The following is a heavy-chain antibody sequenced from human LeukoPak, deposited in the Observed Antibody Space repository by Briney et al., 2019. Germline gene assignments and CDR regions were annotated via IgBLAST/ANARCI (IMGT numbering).Heavy chain of an antibody. D-gene: IGHD3-10*01. CDR1: GGSFSGYY. V-gene: IGHV4-34*01. J-gene: IGHJ6*03. Sequence: PSETLSLTCAVSGGSFSGYYWSWIRHPPGKGLEWIGEINHSGSTNYNPSLTSRATISVDTSKNPFSLKLSSVTAADTAVYYCARETITMVRGVIIRPPDYYYYYMDVWGKGTTVTVSS. CDR2: INHSGST. CDR3: ARETITMVRGVIIRPPDYYYYYMDV.